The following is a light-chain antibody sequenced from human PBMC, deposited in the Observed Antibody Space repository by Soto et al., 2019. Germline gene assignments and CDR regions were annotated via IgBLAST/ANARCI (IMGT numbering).Light chain of an antibody. J-gene: IGKJ4*01. CDR1: QSILSRSDNKSF. CDR2: WAS. Sequence: DIVMTQSPDSLAVSLGERATINCKSSQSILSRSDNKSFLAWYQHKPGQPPRLLLYWASTRDSGVPDRFSGSGSGTDFTLTISCLQSEDFATYYCQQYYSYPLTFGGGTKV. CDR3: QQYYSYPLT. V-gene: IGKV4-1*01.